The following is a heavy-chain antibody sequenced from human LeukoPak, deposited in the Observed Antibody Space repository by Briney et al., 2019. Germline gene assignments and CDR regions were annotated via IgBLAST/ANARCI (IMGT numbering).Heavy chain of an antibody. D-gene: IGHD1-1*01. CDR3: AKTTSSYYYYYGMDV. CDR1: GFTFGSYA. Sequence: PGGSLRLSCAASGFTFGSYAISWVRQAPGKGLEWVSAISGSGGSTYYADSVKGRFTISRDNSKNTLYLQMNSLRAEDTAVYYCAKTTSSYYYYYGMDVWGQGTTVTVSS. J-gene: IGHJ6*02. V-gene: IGHV3-23*01. CDR2: ISGSGGST.